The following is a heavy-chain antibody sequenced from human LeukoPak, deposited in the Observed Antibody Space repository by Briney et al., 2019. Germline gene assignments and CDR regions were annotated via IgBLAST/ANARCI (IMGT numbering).Heavy chain of an antibody. V-gene: IGHV3-30*04. CDR2: ISYDGSNK. Sequence: GGSLRLSCAASGFTFSSYAMHWVRQAPGKGLEWVAVISYDGSNKYYADSVKGRFTISRDNSKNTLYLQMNSLRAENTAVYYCAKGSDAFDYWGQGTLVTVSS. CDR1: GFTFSSYA. J-gene: IGHJ4*02. CDR3: AKGSDAFDY.